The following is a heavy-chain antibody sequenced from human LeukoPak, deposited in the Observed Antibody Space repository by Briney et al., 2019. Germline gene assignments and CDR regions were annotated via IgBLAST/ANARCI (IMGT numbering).Heavy chain of an antibody. CDR1: GFTFSTYW. J-gene: IGHJ4*02. Sequence: PGGSLRLSCAASGFTFSTYWMSWVRQAPGKGLEWVANIKQDGSEKNYVDFVKGRFTISRDNAKNSLYLQMNSLRAEDTAVYYCAGGDFFDYWGQGTLVTVSS. CDR2: IKQDGSEK. V-gene: IGHV3-7*04. CDR3: AGGDFFDY.